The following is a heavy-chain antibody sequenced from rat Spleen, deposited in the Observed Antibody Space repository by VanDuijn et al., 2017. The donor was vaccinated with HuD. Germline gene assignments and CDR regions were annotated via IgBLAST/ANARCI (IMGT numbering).Heavy chain of an antibody. Sequence: EVQLVESGGGLVQPGRSLKLSCAASGFTFSNYGMHWIRQAPTKGLEWVASISPSGVSTYYRDSVKGRFTISRDNAKSTLYLQMDSLRSEDTATYYCANAEFGVGWFAYWGQGTLVTVSS. V-gene: IGHV5-19*01. D-gene: IGHD4-3*01. CDR1: GFTFSNYG. CDR2: ISPSGVST. J-gene: IGHJ3*01. CDR3: ANAEFGVGWFAY.